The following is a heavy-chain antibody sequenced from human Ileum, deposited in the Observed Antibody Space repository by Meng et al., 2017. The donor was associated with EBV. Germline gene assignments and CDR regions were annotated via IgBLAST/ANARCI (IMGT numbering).Heavy chain of an antibody. CDR3: ARGSDYVWGI. V-gene: IGHV4-39*07. J-gene: IGHJ4*02. Sequence: QLQLQESAPGLVKPSETLSLTCTVSGGSISSSSYYWGWIRQPPGKGLEWIGTIYYNGTTYYNPSLKSRVTISVDTSENHFSLKLTSVTAADTAVYYCARGSDYVWGIWGQGTLVTVSS. D-gene: IGHD3-16*01. CDR2: IYYNGTT. CDR1: GGSISSSSYY.